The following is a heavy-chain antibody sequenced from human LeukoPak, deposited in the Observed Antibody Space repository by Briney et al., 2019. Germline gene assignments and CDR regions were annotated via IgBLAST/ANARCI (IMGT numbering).Heavy chain of an antibody. V-gene: IGHV3-23*01. CDR3: AKGSRRTYYYDSSGYYYRGLFDY. Sequence: GGSLRLSCAASGFTFSSYAKSWVRQAPGKGLEWVSAISGSGGSTYYADSVKGRFTISRDNSKNTLYLQMNSLRAEDTAVYYCAKGSRRTYYYDSSGYYYRGLFDYWGQGTLVTVSS. CDR1: GFTFSSYA. CDR2: ISGSGGST. J-gene: IGHJ4*02. D-gene: IGHD3-22*01.